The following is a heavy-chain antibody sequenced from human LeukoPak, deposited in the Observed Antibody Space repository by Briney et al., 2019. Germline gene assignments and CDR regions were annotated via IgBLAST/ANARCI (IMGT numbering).Heavy chain of an antibody. D-gene: IGHD1-26*01. V-gene: IGHV1-69*05. CDR3: ASRAGGGALSYAFDI. J-gene: IGHJ3*02. CDR1: GGTFSSYA. Sequence: GASVKVSCKASGGTFSSYAISWVRQAPGQGLEWMGGIIPIFGTASYAQKFQGRVTMTRDTSTSTVYMELSSLRSEDTAVYYCASRAGGGALSYAFDIWGQGTMVTVSS. CDR2: IIPIFGTA.